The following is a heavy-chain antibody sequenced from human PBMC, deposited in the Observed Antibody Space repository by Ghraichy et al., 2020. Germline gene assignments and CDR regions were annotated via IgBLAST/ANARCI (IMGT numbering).Heavy chain of an antibody. V-gene: IGHV4-59*01. J-gene: IGHJ4*02. CDR3: WRVGDYATNY. D-gene: IGHD4-17*01. CDR2: IFYSWSA. CDR1: GGSISSYY. Sequence: SQTLSLTCTVSGGSISSYYWNWIRQPPGKGLEWIGYIFYSWSANYNPSLKSRVTISVDTSKNQFSLKVSSVTAADTAVYYCWRVGDYATNYWGQGTLVTVSS.